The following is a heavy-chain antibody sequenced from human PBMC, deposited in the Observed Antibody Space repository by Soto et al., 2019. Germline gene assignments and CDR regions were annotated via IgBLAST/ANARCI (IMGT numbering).Heavy chain of an antibody. J-gene: IGHJ5*02. CDR3: ARAWQKARRPTVSVEFDP. V-gene: IGHV3-13*01. D-gene: IGHD2-15*01. CDR1: GFTFSSYD. CDR2: IGTAGDT. Sequence: EVQLVESGGGLVQPGGYLRLSCAASGFTFSSYDMHWVRQATGKGLEWVSAIGTAGDTYYPGSVKGRFTISKENAQNSLYLQMNSLRAGDTAVYYCARAWQKARRPTVSVEFDPWGQGTLVTVSS.